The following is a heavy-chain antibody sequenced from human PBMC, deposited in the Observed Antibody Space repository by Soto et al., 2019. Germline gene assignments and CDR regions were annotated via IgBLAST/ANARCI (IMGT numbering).Heavy chain of an antibody. V-gene: IGHV3-30-3*01. CDR1: GFTFSSYA. Sequence: QVQLVESGGGVVQPGRSLRLSCAASGFTFSSYAMHWVRQAPGKGLEWVAVISYDGSNKYNADSVKGRFTISRDNSKNTLYLQMNSLRAEDTAVYYCARDSRAFDIWGQGTMVTVSS. CDR3: ARDSRAFDI. J-gene: IGHJ3*02. CDR2: ISYDGSNK.